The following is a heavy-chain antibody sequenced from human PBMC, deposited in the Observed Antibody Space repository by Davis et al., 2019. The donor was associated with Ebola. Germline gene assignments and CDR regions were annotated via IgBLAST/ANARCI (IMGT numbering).Heavy chain of an antibody. CDR1: GASISTGGYS. V-gene: IGHV4-30-4*07. Sequence: MPSETLSLTCTVSGASISTGGYSWSWFRQPPGKGLEWIGYIYYGGRIYYNPSLRSRLTISIDTSKNLFSLNVTSVTAAETAISYWARDKGGYVSLGAFDIWGQGTRVTVSS. CDR2: IYYGGRI. J-gene: IGHJ3*02. D-gene: IGHD3-22*01. CDR3: ARDKGGYVSLGAFDI.